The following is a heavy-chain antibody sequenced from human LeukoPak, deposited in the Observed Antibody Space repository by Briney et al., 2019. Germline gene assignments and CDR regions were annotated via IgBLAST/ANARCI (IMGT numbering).Heavy chain of an antibody. J-gene: IGHJ4*02. Sequence: SETLSLTCNVSGGSISSSSYYWGWIRQPPGKGLEWIGSIYYSGSTYYNPSLKSRVTISVDTSKNQFSLKLSSVTAADTAVYYCAGQVYSYGNTPYYFDYWGQGTLVTVSS. V-gene: IGHV4-39*01. D-gene: IGHD5-18*01. CDR1: GGSISSSSYY. CDR2: IYYSGST. CDR3: AGQVYSYGNTPYYFDY.